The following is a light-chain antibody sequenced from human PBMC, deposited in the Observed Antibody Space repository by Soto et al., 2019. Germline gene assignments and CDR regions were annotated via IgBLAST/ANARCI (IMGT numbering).Light chain of an antibody. J-gene: IGKJ3*01. Sequence: EIVLTQSPGTLSLSPGERATLSCRASQSVSSSYLAWYQQKPGQAPRLLIYGASSRATGIPGRFSGSGSGTDFSRLISRLEPEDFAVYYCQQYDSSPVTFGPGTKVDIK. CDR3: QQYDSSPVT. V-gene: IGKV3-20*01. CDR2: GAS. CDR1: QSVSSSY.